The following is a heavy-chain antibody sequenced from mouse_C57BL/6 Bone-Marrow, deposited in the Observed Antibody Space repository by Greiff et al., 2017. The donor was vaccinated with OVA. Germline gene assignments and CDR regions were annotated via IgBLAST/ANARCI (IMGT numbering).Heavy chain of an antibody. J-gene: IGHJ4*01. V-gene: IGHV1-54*01. Sequence: QVQLQQSGAELVRPGTSVKVSCKASGYAFTNYLIECVKQRPGQGLEWIGVINPGSGGTNYNEKFKGKATLTADKSSSTAYMQLSSLTSEDSAVYFCARRGGSNYAMDYWGQGTSVTVSS. CDR1: GYAFTNYL. CDR3: ARRGGSNYAMDY. D-gene: IGHD1-1*01. CDR2: INPGSGGT.